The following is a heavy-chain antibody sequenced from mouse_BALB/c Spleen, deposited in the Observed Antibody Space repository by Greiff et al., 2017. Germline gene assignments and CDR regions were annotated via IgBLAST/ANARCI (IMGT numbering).Heavy chain of an antibody. V-gene: IGHV1-69*01. Sequence: QLQQPGAELVMPGASVKMSCKASGYTFTDYWMHWVKQRPGQGLEWIGAIDTSDSYTSYNQKFKGKATLTVDESSSTAYMQLSSLTSEDSAVYYCARRPITTATYAMDYWGQGTSVTVSS. J-gene: IGHJ4*01. CDR1: GYTFTDYW. CDR2: IDTSDSYT. CDR3: ARRPITTATYAMDY. D-gene: IGHD1-2*01.